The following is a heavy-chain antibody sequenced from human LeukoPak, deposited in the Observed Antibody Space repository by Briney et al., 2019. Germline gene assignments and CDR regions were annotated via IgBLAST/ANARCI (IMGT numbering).Heavy chain of an antibody. CDR1: GFTFSRYA. V-gene: IGHV3-30-3*01. J-gene: IGHJ4*02. CDR2: ISYDGSNK. D-gene: IGHD4-11*01. Sequence: GGSLRLSRAASGFTFSRYAMHGVRQAPGKGLEWVAVISYDGSNKYYADSVKGRFTISRDNSKNTLYLQMNSLRAEDTAVYYCAREDNYPNRFDYWGQGTLVTVSS. CDR3: AREDNYPNRFDY.